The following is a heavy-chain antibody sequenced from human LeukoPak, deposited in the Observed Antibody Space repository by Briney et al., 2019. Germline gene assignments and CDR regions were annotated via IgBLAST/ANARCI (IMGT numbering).Heavy chain of an antibody. CDR1: GGSISDYY. V-gene: IGHV4-59*08. D-gene: IGHD6-13*01. Sequence: SETLSLTCAVSGGSISDYYWSWIRQPPGKGLERIGYSHYTGNTNYNPSLKSRVTISVDTSKNQFSLRLSSVTAADTAVYYCARRGNFDYWGQGTLVTVSS. CDR3: ARRGNFDY. CDR2: SHYTGNT. J-gene: IGHJ4*02.